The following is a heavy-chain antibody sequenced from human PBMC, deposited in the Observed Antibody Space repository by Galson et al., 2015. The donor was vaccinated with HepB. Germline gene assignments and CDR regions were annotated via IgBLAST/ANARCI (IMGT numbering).Heavy chain of an antibody. J-gene: IGHJ4*02. CDR2: IIHNGRT. CDR3: VGLGRLPTVTTKFDS. Sequence: SETLSLTCTVSGGSISSSSYYWGWIRQPPGKGLEWIGDIIHNGRTNYNPALKSRVTISRDTSKNQFFLNLRSMTAADTAVYYCVGLGRLPTVTTKFDSWTRGSLVTVSS. D-gene: IGHD4-17*01. V-gene: IGHV4-39*07. CDR1: GGSISSSSYY.